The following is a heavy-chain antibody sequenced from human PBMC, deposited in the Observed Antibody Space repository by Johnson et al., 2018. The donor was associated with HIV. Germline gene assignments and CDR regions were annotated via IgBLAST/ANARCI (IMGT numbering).Heavy chain of an antibody. V-gene: IGHV3-11*04. CDR1: GFTFNDYY. CDR3: ARDSTPWGGDYVGYGFDI. D-gene: IGHD4-17*01. J-gene: IGHJ3*02. Sequence: QVQLVESGGGLVKPGGSLRLSCAASGFTFNDYYMNWMRQAPGKGLEWVSHISRSGATTDYADSVKGRFTISRDNAKESLHLQMNSLRVEDTAVYYCARDSTPWGGDYVGYGFDIWGQGTMVIVSS. CDR2: ISRSGATT.